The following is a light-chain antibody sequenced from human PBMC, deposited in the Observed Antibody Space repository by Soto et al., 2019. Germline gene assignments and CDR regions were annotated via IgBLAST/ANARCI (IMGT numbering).Light chain of an antibody. CDR3: QQYTYWPRT. Sequence: EIVMTQSPATLSVSPGERATLSCRASQSVGSSLAWYQQTPGQAPRLLIYGAPTRATDIPARFSGSGSGTEFTLTISSLQSEDFAVYYCQQYTYWPRTFGQGTKVDIK. CDR1: QSVGSS. J-gene: IGKJ1*01. V-gene: IGKV3-15*01. CDR2: GAP.